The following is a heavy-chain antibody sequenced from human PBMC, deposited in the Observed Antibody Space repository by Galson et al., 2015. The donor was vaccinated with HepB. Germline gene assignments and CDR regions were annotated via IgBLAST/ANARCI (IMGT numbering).Heavy chain of an antibody. J-gene: IGHJ3*02. CDR3: AKDLIKRVVVVPAAIGAFDI. V-gene: IGHV3-30*18. CDR1: GFTFSSYG. Sequence: SLRLSCAASGFTFSSYGMHWVRQAPGKGLEWVAVISYDGSNKYYADSVKGRFTISRDNSKNTLYLQMNSLRAEDTAVYYCAKDLIKRVVVVPAAIGAFDIWGQGTMVTVSS. CDR2: ISYDGSNK. D-gene: IGHD2-2*01.